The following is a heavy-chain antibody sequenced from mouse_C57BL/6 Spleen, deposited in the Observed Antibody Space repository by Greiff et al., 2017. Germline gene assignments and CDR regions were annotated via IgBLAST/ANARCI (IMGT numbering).Heavy chain of an antibody. V-gene: IGHV3-6*01. Sequence: ESGPGLVKPSQSLSLTCSVTGYSITSGYYWNWIRQFPGNKLEWMGYISYDGSNNYNPSLKNRISITRDTSKNQFFLKLNSVTTEDTATYYCAREGWLLEGFDYWGQGTTLTVSS. J-gene: IGHJ2*01. CDR3: AREGWLLEGFDY. CDR1: GYSITSGYY. CDR2: ISYDGSN. D-gene: IGHD2-3*01.